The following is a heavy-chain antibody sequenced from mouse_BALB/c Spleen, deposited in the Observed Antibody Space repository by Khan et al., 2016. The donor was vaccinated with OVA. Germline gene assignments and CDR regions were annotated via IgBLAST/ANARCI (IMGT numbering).Heavy chain of an antibody. V-gene: IGHV9-3-1*01. J-gene: IGHJ4*01. D-gene: IGHD1-1*01. CDR1: GYIFTNYG. Sequence: QIQLVQSGPELKQPGETVKISCKASGYIFTNYGMTWVKQAPGKGLKWMGWINTYTGEPTYADDFKGRFAFSSETSANTAYLQINNLKNEDTATYFCARTLYGSGYDYAMDYWGQGTSVTVSS. CDR2: INTYTGEP. CDR3: ARTLYGSGYDYAMDY.